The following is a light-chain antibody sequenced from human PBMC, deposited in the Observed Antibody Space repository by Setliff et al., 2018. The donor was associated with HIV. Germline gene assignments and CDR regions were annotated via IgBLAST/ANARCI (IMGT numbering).Light chain of an antibody. CDR3: CSYARSSPPLLV. CDR2: EGS. V-gene: IGLV2-23*01. Sequence: QSALAQPASVSGSPGQSITISCTGTSSDVGSYNLVSWYQQHPGKAPKLMIYEGSKRPSGVSNRFSGSKSGNTASLTISGLQAEDEADYYCCSYARSSPPLLVFGGGTK. J-gene: IGLJ3*02. CDR1: SSDVGSYNL.